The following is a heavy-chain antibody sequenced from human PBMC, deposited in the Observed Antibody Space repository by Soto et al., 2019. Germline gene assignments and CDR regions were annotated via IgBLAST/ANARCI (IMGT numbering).Heavy chain of an antibody. D-gene: IGHD3-3*01. CDR1: GFTFDDFA. V-gene: IGHV3-9*01. Sequence: EVHLVESGGGLVQPGRSLRLSCAASGFTFDDFAMHWVRQVPVKGLEWVSSLSWKSGNIVYADSVKRRFTISRDSAKNSLYLQMNSRITEDTALYYCAKGAVTSIFGYFDYWGEGTLVTVSS. CDR2: LSWKSGNI. CDR3: AKGAVTSIFGYFDY. J-gene: IGHJ4*02.